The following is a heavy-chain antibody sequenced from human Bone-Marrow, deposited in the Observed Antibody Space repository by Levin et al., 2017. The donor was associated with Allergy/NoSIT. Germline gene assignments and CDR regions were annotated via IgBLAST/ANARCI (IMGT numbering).Heavy chain of an antibody. J-gene: IGHJ4*02. Sequence: SGPTLVKPTQTLTLTCTFSGFSLSTSGVGVSWIRQPPGKALEWLALIYWDDDLRYSPSPKSRLTITKDTSKNQVDPTLTNVDPVDTATSVFAHSQSLRPGLRGYYYGPFDFWGQGTLVIVSS. CDR3: AHSQSLRPGLRGYYYGPFDF. CDR1: GFSLSTSGVG. D-gene: IGHD3-10*01. V-gene: IGHV2-5*02. CDR2: IYWDDDL.